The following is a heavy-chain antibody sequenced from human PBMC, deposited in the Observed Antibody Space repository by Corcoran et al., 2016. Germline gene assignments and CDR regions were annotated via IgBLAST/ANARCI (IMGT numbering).Heavy chain of an antibody. Sequence: QVQLVQSGAEVKKPGASVKVSCKASGYTFISYDMHWVRQAPGQRLEWMGWINDGNGNTKYSQEFQGRVTITRDTSAGTAYMELSTLRSEDTAVYYCARGHGYNYDYWGQGTLVTVSS. CDR1: GYTFISYD. CDR2: INDGNGNT. D-gene: IGHD5-12*01. V-gene: IGHV1-3*01. CDR3: ARGHGYNYDY. J-gene: IGHJ4*02.